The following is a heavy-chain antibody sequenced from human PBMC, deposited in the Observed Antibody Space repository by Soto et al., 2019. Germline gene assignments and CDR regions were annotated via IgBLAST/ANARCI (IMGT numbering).Heavy chain of an antibody. D-gene: IGHD3-22*01. Sequence: GGSLRLSCAASGFTFSSYGMHCVRQAPGKGLEWVAVIWYDGSNKYYADSVKGRFAISRDNSKNTLYLQMNSLRAEDTAVYYCARDVDRTDYWGQGTLVTVSS. CDR1: GFTFSSYG. CDR3: ARDVDRTDY. V-gene: IGHV3-33*01. J-gene: IGHJ4*02. CDR2: IWYDGSNK.